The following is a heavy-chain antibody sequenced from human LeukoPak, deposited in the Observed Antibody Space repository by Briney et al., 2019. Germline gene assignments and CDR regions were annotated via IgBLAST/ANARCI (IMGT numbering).Heavy chain of an antibody. CDR1: GGSISSSSYY. V-gene: IGHV4-39*07. J-gene: IGHJ4*02. D-gene: IGHD3/OR15-3a*01. CDR2: IYYSGST. CDR3: ARGQGDWMAGEVHFDY. Sequence: SETLPLTCTVSGGSISSSSYYWGWIRQPPGKGLEWIGSIYYSGSTYYNPSLKSRVTISVDTSRNQFSLKLSSVTAADTAVYYCARGQGDWMAGEVHFDYWGQGTLVTVSS.